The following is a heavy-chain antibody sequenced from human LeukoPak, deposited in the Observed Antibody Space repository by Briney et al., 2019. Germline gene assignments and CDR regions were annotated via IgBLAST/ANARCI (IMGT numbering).Heavy chain of an antibody. CDR2: IYPGDSDT. Sequence: GESLKISCKGSGYIFSINWIGWVRQMPGKGLEWMGIIYPGDSDTRYNPSFRGQVIISADKSISTAYLQWSSLKASDTAMYYCARGWWGIAAAGTRGPFDYWGQGTLVTVSS. V-gene: IGHV5-51*01. CDR3: ARGWWGIAAAGTRGPFDY. J-gene: IGHJ4*02. D-gene: IGHD6-13*01. CDR1: GYIFSINW.